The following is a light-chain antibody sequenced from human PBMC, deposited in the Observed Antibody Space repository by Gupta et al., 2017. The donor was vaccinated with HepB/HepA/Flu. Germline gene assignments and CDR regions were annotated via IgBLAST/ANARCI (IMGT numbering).Light chain of an antibody. CDR1: QGIKNY. J-gene: IGKJ1*01. CDR2: AAF. CDR3: QQYDTYPWT. V-gene: IGKV1-16*02. Sequence: CSLAVTVGDRVTITCRASQGIKNYLAWFQQKPGKAPKSLIYAAFSVQGGVPSKFSGSGSGTDFTLTISSLQPEDSATYYCQQYDTYPWTFSQGTRVEI.